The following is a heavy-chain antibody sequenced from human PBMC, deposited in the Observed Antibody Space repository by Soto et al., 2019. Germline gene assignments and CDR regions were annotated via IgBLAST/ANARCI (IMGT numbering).Heavy chain of an antibody. J-gene: IGHJ5*02. CDR1: GGTFSSYT. V-gene: IGHV1-69*02. D-gene: IGHD6-19*01. CDR3: ARVDLGHSSGQGLFHP. CDR2: IIPILGIA. Sequence: GASVKVSCKASGGTFSSYTISWVRQAPGQGLEWMGRIIPILGIANYAQKFQGRVTITADKSTSTAYMELSSLRSEDTAVYYCARVDLGHSSGQGLFHPWGQETLVTVSS.